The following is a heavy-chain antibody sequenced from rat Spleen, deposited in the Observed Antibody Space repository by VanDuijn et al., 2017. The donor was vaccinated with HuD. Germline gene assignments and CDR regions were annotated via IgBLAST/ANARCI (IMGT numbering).Heavy chain of an antibody. J-gene: IGHJ2*01. Sequence: EVQLVESGGGLVQPGRPLKLSCVASGFTFSNYWMYWIRQAPGTGLEWVSSINTDGDSTYYPDSVKGRFTISRDNAENTLYLQIHSLRSEDTATYYCAKGAAPDYWGQGVMVTVSS. V-gene: IGHV5-58*01. CDR1: GFTFSNYW. D-gene: IGHD1-2*01. CDR2: INTDGDST. CDR3: AKGAAPDY.